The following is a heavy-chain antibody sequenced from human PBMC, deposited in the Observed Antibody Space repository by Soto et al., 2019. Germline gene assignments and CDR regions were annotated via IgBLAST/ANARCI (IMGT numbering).Heavy chain of an antibody. CDR2: IHYSGST. Sequence: QVQLQESGPGLVKPSQTLSLTCAVSGASISSGGAYYWSWIRQSPGKGLEWIGYIHYSGSTYYNSVLKCRVTMSVDPAKNRFSLKVSSVTAADTAVYYCARSPKGLGNFDYWGQGTLVTVSS. D-gene: IGHD3-10*01. CDR1: GASISSGGAYY. J-gene: IGHJ4*02. CDR3: ARSPKGLGNFDY. V-gene: IGHV4-30-4*01.